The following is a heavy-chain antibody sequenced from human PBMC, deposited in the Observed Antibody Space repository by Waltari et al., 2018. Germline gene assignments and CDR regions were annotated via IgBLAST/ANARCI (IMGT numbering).Heavy chain of an antibody. CDR1: GGSFSGYY. CDR2: INHSGSP. V-gene: IGHV4-34*01. CDR3: ARGVIGIAAAGRGDYYYYMDV. J-gene: IGHJ6*03. Sequence: QVQLQQWGAGLLKPSETLSLTCAVYGGSFSGYYWSWIRQPPGKGLECVGEINHSGSPNYNPSLKSRVTISVDTSKNQFSLKLSSVTAADTAVYYCARGVIGIAAAGRGDYYYYMDVWGKGTTVTVSS. D-gene: IGHD6-13*01.